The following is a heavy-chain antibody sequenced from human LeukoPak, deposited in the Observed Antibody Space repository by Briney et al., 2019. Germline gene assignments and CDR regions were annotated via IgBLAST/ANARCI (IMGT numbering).Heavy chain of an antibody. J-gene: IGHJ4*02. CDR2: IYYSGST. D-gene: IGHD6-19*01. CDR3: ARHRSLGSGWRNFDY. Sequence: SETLSLTCTVSGGSISSYYWSWIRQPPGKGLEWIGYIYYSGSTNYNPSLKSRVTISVDTSKNKFSLKLSSVTAADTAVYYCARHRSLGSGWRNFDYWGQGTLVTVSS. CDR1: GGSISSYY. V-gene: IGHV4-59*08.